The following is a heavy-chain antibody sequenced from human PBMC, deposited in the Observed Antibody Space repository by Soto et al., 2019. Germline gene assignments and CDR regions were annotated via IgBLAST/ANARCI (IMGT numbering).Heavy chain of an antibody. CDR3: ARRIRYNWNYDAFDI. J-gene: IGHJ3*02. CDR2: ISACNGNT. D-gene: IGHD1-7*01. Sequence: ASVKVSCKASGYTFTSYGISWVRQAPGQGLEWMGWISACNGNTNYAQKLQGRVTMTTDTSTSTAYMELRSLRSDDTAVYYCARRIRYNWNYDAFDIWGQGTMVTVSS. CDR1: GYTFTSYG. V-gene: IGHV1-18*01.